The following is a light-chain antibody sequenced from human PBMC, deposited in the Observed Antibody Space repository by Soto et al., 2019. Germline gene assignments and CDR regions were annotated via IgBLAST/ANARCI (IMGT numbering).Light chain of an antibody. CDR1: QSVGNS. J-gene: IGKJ4*01. CDR3: QHRKNWPPGAA. CDR2: DVS. V-gene: IGKV3-11*01. Sequence: EIVLTQSPATLSLSPWERATLSCRASQSVGNSLAWYRQRPGQAPSLLIYDVSTRATGIPARFSGSGSGTDFTLTISSLEPVDFAVYYCQHRKNWPPGAAFGGGTTVEIK.